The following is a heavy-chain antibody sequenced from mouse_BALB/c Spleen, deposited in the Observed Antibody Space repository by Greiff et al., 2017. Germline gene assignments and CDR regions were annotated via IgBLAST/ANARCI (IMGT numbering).Heavy chain of an antibody. Sequence: VMLVESGPGLVQPSQSLSITCTVSGFSLTSYGVHWVRQSPGKGLEWLGVIWSGGSTDYNAAFISRLSISKDNSKSQVFFKMNSLQANDTAIYYCARNWGYDGAWFAYWGQGTLVTVSA. V-gene: IGHV2-2*02. CDR3: ARNWGYDGAWFAY. CDR1: GFSLTSYG. J-gene: IGHJ3*01. D-gene: IGHD2-14*01. CDR2: IWSGGST.